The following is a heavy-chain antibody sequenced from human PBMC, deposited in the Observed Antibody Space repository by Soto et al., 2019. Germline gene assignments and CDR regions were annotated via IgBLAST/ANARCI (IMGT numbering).Heavy chain of an antibody. D-gene: IGHD3-9*01. CDR1: GFTFSSYA. CDR2: ISSNGGST. Sequence: GGSLRLSCSASGFTFSSYAMHWVRQAPGKGLEYVSAISSNGGSTYYADSVKGRFTISRDNSKNTLYLQMSRLRAEDTAVYYCVKDISDYDILTGYPTSYYGMDVWGQGTTVTVSS. J-gene: IGHJ6*02. V-gene: IGHV3-64D*06. CDR3: VKDISDYDILTGYPTSYYGMDV.